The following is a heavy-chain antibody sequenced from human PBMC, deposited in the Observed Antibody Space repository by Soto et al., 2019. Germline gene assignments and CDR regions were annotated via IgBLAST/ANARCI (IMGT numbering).Heavy chain of an antibody. V-gene: IGHV1-69*13. Sequence: VASVKVSCKASGGTFSSYAISWVRQAPGQGLEWMGGIIPIFGTANYAQKFQGRVTITADESTSTAYKELSSLRYEDTAVYYCASSYYYDSSGYAGYYYYGMDVWG. CDR2: IIPIFGTA. CDR3: ASSYYYDSSGYAGYYYYGMDV. J-gene: IGHJ6*02. CDR1: GGTFSSYA. D-gene: IGHD3-22*01.